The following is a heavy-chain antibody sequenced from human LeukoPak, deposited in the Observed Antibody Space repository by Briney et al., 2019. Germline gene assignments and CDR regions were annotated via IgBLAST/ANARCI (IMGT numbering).Heavy chain of an antibody. CDR2: MSNSGST. D-gene: IGHD6-13*01. V-gene: IGHV4-39*01. Sequence: PSETLSLTCTVSGGSISSSSSHYWAWIRQPPGKGLEWIGTMSNSGSTYYNPSLKSRVTISGDTSKNQFSLKLSSMTAADTAAFYCARRSQTAAGRGIDYWGQGALVTVSS. J-gene: IGHJ4*02. CDR3: ARRSQTAAGRGIDY. CDR1: GGSISSSSSHY.